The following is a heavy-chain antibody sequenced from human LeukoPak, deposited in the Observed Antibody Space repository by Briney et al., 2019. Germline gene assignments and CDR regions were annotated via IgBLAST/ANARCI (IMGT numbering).Heavy chain of an antibody. Sequence: GGSLRLSCAASGFTFSNYWMSWVRQVPGQGLEWVANIKEDGSETHYVDSVRGRFTISRDNAKNSLYLQMNSLRVEDTAVYFCARSGKAGLPTRFDPWGQGTLVTVSS. CDR1: GFTFSNYW. CDR3: ARSGKAGLPTRFDP. CDR2: IKEDGSET. D-gene: IGHD6-25*01. V-gene: IGHV3-7*01. J-gene: IGHJ5*02.